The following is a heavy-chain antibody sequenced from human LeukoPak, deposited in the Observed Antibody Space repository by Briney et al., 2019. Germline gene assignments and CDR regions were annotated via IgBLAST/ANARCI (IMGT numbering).Heavy chain of an antibody. Sequence: SETLCLACTVSGVSISSSSYYWGWIRQPPGKGLEWIGSIYYSGSTYYNPSLKSRVTISVDTSKNQFSLKLSSVTAADTAVYYCARRSLVGELSGGVGFDYWGQGTLVTVSS. CDR2: IYYSGST. J-gene: IGHJ4*02. D-gene: IGHD3-10*01. V-gene: IGHV4-39*01. CDR3: ARRSLVGELSGGVGFDY. CDR1: GVSISSSSYY.